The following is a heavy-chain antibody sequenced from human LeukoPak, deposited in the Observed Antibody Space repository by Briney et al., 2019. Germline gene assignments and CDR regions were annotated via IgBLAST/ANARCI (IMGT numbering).Heavy chain of an antibody. J-gene: IGHJ6*02. CDR3: AKGRGTDYYYYGMDV. D-gene: IGHD1-1*01. Sequence: PGRSLRLSCAASGLTFDDYAMHWVRQAPGKGLEGVSGISWSSGSIGYADPVKGRFTVSRDNAKKSLYLQMNSLRDEDTALYYCAKGRGTDYYYYGMDVWGQGTTVTVSS. V-gene: IGHV3-9*01. CDR2: ISWSSGSI. CDR1: GLTFDDYA.